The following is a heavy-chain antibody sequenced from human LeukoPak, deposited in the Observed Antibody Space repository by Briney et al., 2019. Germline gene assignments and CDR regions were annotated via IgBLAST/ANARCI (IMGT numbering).Heavy chain of an antibody. CDR3: AKDPGDYSNYRFYFDY. J-gene: IGHJ4*02. Sequence: GKSLRLSCAASGFTFSTYGMHWVRQAPGKGLEWVAVISYDRSNEYYADSVEGRFTISRDNSKNTLYLQMNSLRDEDTALYYCAKDPGDYSNYRFYFDYWGQGTLVTVSS. V-gene: IGHV3-30*18. CDR1: GFTFSTYG. CDR2: ISYDRSNE. D-gene: IGHD4-11*01.